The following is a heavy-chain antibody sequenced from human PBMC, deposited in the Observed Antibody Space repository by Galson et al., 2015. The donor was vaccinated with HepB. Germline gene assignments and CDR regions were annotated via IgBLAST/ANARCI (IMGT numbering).Heavy chain of an antibody. D-gene: IGHD3-16*01. CDR3: ARASLGGSVWDY. Sequence: SLRLSCAASGFTFSSYSMNWVRQAPGKGLEWVSSISSSSSYIYYADSVKGRFTISRDNAKNSLYLQMNSLRAEDTAVYYCARASLGGSVWDYWGQGTLVTVSS. V-gene: IGHV3-21*01. CDR2: ISSSSSYI. J-gene: IGHJ4*02. CDR1: GFTFSSYS.